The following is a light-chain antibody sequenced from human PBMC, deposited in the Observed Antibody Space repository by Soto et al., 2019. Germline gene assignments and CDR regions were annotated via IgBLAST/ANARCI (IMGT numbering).Light chain of an antibody. CDR3: QQYSQWPLT. J-gene: IGKJ4*01. V-gene: IGKV3-15*01. CDR1: QILSSN. Sequence: EIVLTQSPGTLSLSPGEGATLSCRASQILSSNYLAWYQQKPGQAPRLLTYGASTRTTGMPARFSGSGSGTEFTLTISSLQSEDFAVYYCQQYSQWPLTFGGGTKVDIK. CDR2: GAS.